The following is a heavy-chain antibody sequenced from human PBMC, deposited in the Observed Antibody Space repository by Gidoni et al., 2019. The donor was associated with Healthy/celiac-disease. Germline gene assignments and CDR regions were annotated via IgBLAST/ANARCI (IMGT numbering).Heavy chain of an antibody. Sequence: EVQLVQSGAEVKQHGESLRISCKGSGYSFTSYWISWVRQMPGKGLEWMGRIDPSDSYTNYSPSFQGHVTISADKSISTAYLQWSSLKASDTAMYYCARNLVPAAMRSYYYGMDVWGQGTTVTVSS. V-gene: IGHV5-10-1*01. D-gene: IGHD2-2*01. J-gene: IGHJ6*02. CDR1: GYSFTSYW. CDR3: ARNLVPAAMRSYYYGMDV. CDR2: IDPSDSYT.